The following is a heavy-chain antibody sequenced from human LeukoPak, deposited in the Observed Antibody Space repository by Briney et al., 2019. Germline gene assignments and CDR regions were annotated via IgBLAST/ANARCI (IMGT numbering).Heavy chain of an antibody. D-gene: IGHD3-9*01. J-gene: IGHJ5*02. V-gene: IGHV3-30*04. CDR3: AKDRSLLLRYQNWFDP. Sequence: GGSLRLSCAASGFTFSSYAMHWVRQAPGKGLEWVAVISYDGSNKYYADSVKGRFTISRDNSKNTLYLQMNSLRAEDTAVYYCAKDRSLLLRYQNWFDPWGQGTLVTVSS. CDR2: ISYDGSNK. CDR1: GFTFSSYA.